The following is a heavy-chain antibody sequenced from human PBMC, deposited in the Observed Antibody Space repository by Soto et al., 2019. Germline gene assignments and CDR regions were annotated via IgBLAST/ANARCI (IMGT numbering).Heavy chain of an antibody. CDR3: ARPLFLQQLVPFDY. V-gene: IGHV4-39*02. CDR2: IYYIGNT. Sequence: SETLSLTCTVSGGSISSGDYYWSWIRQPPGKGLEWIGCIYYIGNTYYNPSLKSRVAISIDSSKTHFSLNLNSVTTADTAVYYCARPLFLQQLVPFDYWGQGTLVTVSS. D-gene: IGHD6-13*01. CDR1: GGSISSGDYY. J-gene: IGHJ4*02.